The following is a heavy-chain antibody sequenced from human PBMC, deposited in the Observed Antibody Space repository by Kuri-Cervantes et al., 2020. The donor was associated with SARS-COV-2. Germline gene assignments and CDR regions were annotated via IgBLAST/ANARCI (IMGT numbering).Heavy chain of an antibody. CDR3: AREGESSSWYSSWFDP. J-gene: IGHJ5*02. Sequence: GGSLRLSFAASGFTFSSYAMHWVRQAPGKGLEYVSAISSNGGSTYYANSVKGRFTISRDNSKNTLYLQMGSLRAEDMAVYYCAREGESSSWYSSWFDPWGQGTLVTVSS. V-gene: IGHV3-64*01. D-gene: IGHD6-13*01. CDR2: ISSNGGST. CDR1: GFTFSSYA.